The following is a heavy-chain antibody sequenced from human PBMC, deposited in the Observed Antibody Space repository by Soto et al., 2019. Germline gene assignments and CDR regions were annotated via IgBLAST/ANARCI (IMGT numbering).Heavy chain of an antibody. V-gene: IGHV3-53*01. J-gene: IGHJ6*02. CDR1: GFTVSSNY. CDR2: IYSGGST. CDR3: ARDHYSGYVQDGMDV. Sequence: GGSLRLSCAASGFTVSSNYMSWVRQAPGKGLEWVSDIYSGGSTYYADSVKGRFTISRDNSKNTLYLQMNSLRAEDTAVYYCARDHYSGYVQDGMDVWGQGTTVTVSS. D-gene: IGHD5-12*01.